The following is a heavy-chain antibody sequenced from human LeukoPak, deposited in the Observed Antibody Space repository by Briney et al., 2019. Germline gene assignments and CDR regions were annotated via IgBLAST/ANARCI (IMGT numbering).Heavy chain of an antibody. J-gene: IGHJ2*01. Sequence: SETLSLTCTVSGGSISSSSYYWGWIRQPPGKGLEWIGSIYYSGSTYYNPSLKSRVTISVDTSKNQFSLKLSSVTAADTAVYYCATRGDAYGDYGWYFDLWGRGTLVTVSS. CDR1: GGSISSSSYY. D-gene: IGHD4-17*01. V-gene: IGHV4-39*01. CDR2: IYYSGST. CDR3: ATRGDAYGDYGWYFDL.